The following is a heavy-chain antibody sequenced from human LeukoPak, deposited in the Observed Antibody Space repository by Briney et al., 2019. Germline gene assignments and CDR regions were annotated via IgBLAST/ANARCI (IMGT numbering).Heavy chain of an antibody. CDR3: ARDGGRFSFGFGY. D-gene: IGHD5-18*01. CDR1: GGSISSYY. V-gene: IGHV4-59*01. Sequence: SETLSLTCTVSGGSISSYYWSWIRQPPGKGLEWIGYVFYSGSTNYNPSLKSRVTISVDTSKNQFTLELSSVTPADTAVYYCARDGGRFSFGFGYWGQGTLVTVSS. CDR2: VFYSGST. J-gene: IGHJ4*02.